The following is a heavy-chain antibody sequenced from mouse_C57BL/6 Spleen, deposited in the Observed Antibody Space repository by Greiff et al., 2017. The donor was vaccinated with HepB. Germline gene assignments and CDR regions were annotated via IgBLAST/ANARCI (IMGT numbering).Heavy chain of an antibody. Sequence: VKLVESGPGLVAPSQSLSITCTVSGFSLTSYAISWVRQPPGKGLEWLGVIWTGGGTNYNSALKSRLSISKDNSKSQVFLKMKSLQTDDTARYYCARWDYDPYFYFDVWGTGTTVTVSS. D-gene: IGHD2-4*01. CDR3: ARWDYDPYFYFDV. J-gene: IGHJ1*03. CDR1: GFSLTSYA. V-gene: IGHV2-9-1*01. CDR2: IWTGGGT.